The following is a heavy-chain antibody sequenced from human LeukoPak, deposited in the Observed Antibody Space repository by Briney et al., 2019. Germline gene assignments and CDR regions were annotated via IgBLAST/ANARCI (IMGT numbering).Heavy chain of an antibody. CDR3: RAAADLNDY. Sequence: GGSLKLSCAASGFTFSGSAMHWVRQASGKGLEWLGRIRSKADSYTTAYAASVKGGFIVSRDDSKNTAYLQMNSLKTEDTAVYYCRAAADLNDYWGQGTLVTVSS. CDR2: IRSKADSYTT. V-gene: IGHV3-73*01. J-gene: IGHJ4*02. CDR1: GFTFSGSA. D-gene: IGHD6-13*01.